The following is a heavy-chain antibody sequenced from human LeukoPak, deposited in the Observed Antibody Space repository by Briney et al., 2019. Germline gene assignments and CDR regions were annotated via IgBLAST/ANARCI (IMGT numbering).Heavy chain of an antibody. Sequence: ASVKVFCKASGYTFTSYDINWVRQATGQGLEWMGWMNPNSGNTGYAQKFQGSVTMTRNTSISTAYMELSSLRSEDTAVYYCAILNVDIVATIAGDYYYYGMDVWGQGTTVTVSS. CDR1: GYTFTSYD. V-gene: IGHV1-8*01. CDR3: AILNVDIVATIAGDYYYYGMDV. CDR2: MNPNSGNT. D-gene: IGHD5-12*01. J-gene: IGHJ6*02.